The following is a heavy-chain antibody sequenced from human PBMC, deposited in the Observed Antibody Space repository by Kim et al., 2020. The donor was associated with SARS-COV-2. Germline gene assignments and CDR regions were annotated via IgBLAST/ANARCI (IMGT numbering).Heavy chain of an antibody. D-gene: IGHD2-15*01. Sequence: DSVKGRFTISRDNSKNTLYLQMNRLRAEDTAVYYCARDGVDVYYYYGMDVWGQGTTFTVSS. V-gene: IGHV3-66*01. J-gene: IGHJ6*02. CDR3: ARDGVDVYYYYGMDV.